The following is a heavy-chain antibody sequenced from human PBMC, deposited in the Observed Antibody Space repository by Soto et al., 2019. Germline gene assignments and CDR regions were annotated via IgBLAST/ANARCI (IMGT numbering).Heavy chain of an antibody. Sequence: EVQLLESGGGLVQPGGSLRLSCAASGFTFSSYAMSWVRQAPGKGLEWVSVISGSGGSTYYADSVKGRFTISRDNSKNTLYLQMNSLRAEDTAVYYCAKDHMVVVTAIWAYWGQGTLVTVSS. D-gene: IGHD2-21*02. CDR3: AKDHMVVVTAIWAY. J-gene: IGHJ4*02. CDR1: GFTFSSYA. V-gene: IGHV3-23*01. CDR2: ISGSGGST.